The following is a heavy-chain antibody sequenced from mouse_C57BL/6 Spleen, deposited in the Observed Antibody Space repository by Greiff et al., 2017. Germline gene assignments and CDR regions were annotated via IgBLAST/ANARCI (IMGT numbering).Heavy chain of an antibody. D-gene: IGHD2-2*01. V-gene: IGHV1-64*01. CDR3: AIGVYYAYDGVAY. CDR1: GYTFTSYW. CDR2: IHPNSGST. Sequence: QVQLQQPGAELVKPGASVKLSCKASGYTFTSYWMHWVKQRPGQGLEWIGMIHPNSGSTNYNEKFKSKATLTVDKSSSTAYMQLSSLTSEDSAVYYCAIGVYYAYDGVAYWGQGTLVTVSA. J-gene: IGHJ3*01.